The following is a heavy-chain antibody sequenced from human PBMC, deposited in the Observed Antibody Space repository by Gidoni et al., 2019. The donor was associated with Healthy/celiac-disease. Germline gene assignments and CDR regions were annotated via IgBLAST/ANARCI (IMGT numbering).Heavy chain of an antibody. J-gene: IGHJ5*02. D-gene: IGHD6-6*01. Sequence: EVQLVESGGGLVKPGGSLRLSCAASGFTFSNAWMSWDRQAPGKGLEWVGRIKSKTDGGTTDYAAPVKGRFTISRDDSKNTLYLQMNSLKTEDTAVYYCTTDKFRLGIAARSVQKGSWFDPWGQGTLVTVSS. CDR3: TTDKFRLGIAARSVQKGSWFDP. CDR2: IKSKTDGGTT. V-gene: IGHV3-15*01. CDR1: GFTFSNAW.